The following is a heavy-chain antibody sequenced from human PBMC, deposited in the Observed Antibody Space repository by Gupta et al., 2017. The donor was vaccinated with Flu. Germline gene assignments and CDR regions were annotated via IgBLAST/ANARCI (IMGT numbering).Heavy chain of an antibody. D-gene: IGHD3-3*01. Sequence: EVQLVQSGAEVKKPGESLKISCKGSGYSFTSYWIGWVRQMPGKGLEWMGIIYPGDSDTRYSPSFQGQVTISADKSISTAYLQWSSLKASDTAMYYCARLRNVEWLSVAFDYWGQGTLVTVSS. V-gene: IGHV5-51*03. CDR2: IYPGDSDT. CDR1: GYSFTSYW. J-gene: IGHJ4*02. CDR3: ARLRNVEWLSVAFDY.